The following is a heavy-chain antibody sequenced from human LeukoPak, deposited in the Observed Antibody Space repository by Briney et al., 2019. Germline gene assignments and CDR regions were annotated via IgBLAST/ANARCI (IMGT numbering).Heavy chain of an antibody. CDR3: ARVEEYCSSTSCLYGMDV. D-gene: IGHD2-2*01. Sequence: GGSLRLSCAASGFTFSSYSMNWVRQAPGKGLEWVSSISSSSSYIYYADSVKGRFTISRDNAKNSLYLQMNSLRAEGTAVYYCARVEEYCSSTSCLYGMDVWGQGTTVTVSS. CDR1: GFTFSSYS. CDR2: ISSSSSYI. J-gene: IGHJ6*02. V-gene: IGHV3-21*01.